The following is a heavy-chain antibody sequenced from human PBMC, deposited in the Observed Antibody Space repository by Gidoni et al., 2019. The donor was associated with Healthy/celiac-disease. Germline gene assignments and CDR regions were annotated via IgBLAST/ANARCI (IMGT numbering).Heavy chain of an antibody. J-gene: IGHJ4*02. D-gene: IGHD4-17*01. CDR1: GLTFSSYA. Sequence: EVQMLASGGGLVQPGGSLRLSWPAPGLTFSSYAMSWVRQAPGKGVEWVSAISGGGGSTYSADSVKGRFTISSDNSKNTLYLHMNSLRAEDTAVYYCAKRLDGDYFFDYWGQGTLVTVSS. V-gene: IGHV3-23*01. CDR3: AKRLDGDYFFDY. CDR2: ISGGGGST.